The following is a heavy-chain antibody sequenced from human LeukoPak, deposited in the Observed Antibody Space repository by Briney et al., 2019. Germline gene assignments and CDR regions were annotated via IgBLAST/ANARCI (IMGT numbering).Heavy chain of an antibody. J-gene: IGHJ5*02. CDR2: IIPIFGTA. CDR3: ARGPAGSHATLAS. V-gene: IGHV1-69*13. Sequence: SVKVSCKASGGTFSSYAISWVRQAPGQGLEWMGGIIPIFGTANYAQKFQGRVTITADESTSTAYMELSSLRSEDTAVYYCARGPAGSHATLASWGQGTLVTVSS. D-gene: IGHD6-19*01. CDR1: GGTFSSYA.